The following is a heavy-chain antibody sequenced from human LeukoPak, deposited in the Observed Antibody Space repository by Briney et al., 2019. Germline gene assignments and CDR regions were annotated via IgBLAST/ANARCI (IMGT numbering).Heavy chain of an antibody. Sequence: ASVKVSCKASGYTFTSYDINWVRQATGQGLEWMGWMNPNSGNTGYAQKFQGRVTMTTDTSTSTAYMELRSLRSDDTAVYYCARGGLLGYDSSGYSDYWGQGTLVTVSS. J-gene: IGHJ4*02. V-gene: IGHV1-8*01. CDR2: MNPNSGNT. CDR3: ARGGLLGYDSSGYSDY. CDR1: GYTFTSYD. D-gene: IGHD3-22*01.